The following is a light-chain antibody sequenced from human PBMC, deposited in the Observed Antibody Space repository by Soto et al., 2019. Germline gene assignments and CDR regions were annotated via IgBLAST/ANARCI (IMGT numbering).Light chain of an antibody. V-gene: IGLV2-8*01. CDR3: SSYAGRNNYV. CDR2: EVS. J-gene: IGLJ1*01. Sequence: QSALTQPPSASGSLGQSVTISCTGSSSDVGAFDSVSWYQQHPHKAPQIIIYEVSKRPSGVPDRFSGSKSGNTASLTVSRLQADDEADYFCSSYAGRNNYVFGTGTKVTVL. CDR1: SSDVGAFDS.